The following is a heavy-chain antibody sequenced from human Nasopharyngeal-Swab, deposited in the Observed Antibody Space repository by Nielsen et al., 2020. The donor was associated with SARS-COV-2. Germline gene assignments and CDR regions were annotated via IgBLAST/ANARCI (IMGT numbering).Heavy chain of an antibody. CDR1: GFTFSSYG. CDR2: IWYDGSNK. V-gene: IGHV3-30*02. D-gene: IGHD3-10*01. CDR3: AGSGGSHDY. J-gene: IGHJ4*02. Sequence: GESLKISCAASGFTFSSYGMHWVRQAPGKGLEWVAVIWYDGSNKYYADSVKGRFTISRDNSKNTLYLQMNSLRAEDTAVYYCAGSGGSHDYWGQGTLVTVSS.